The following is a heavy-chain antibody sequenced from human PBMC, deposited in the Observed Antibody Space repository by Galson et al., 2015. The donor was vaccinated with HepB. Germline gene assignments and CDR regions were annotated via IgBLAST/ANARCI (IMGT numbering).Heavy chain of an antibody. CDR3: AWATDYYGSGTYGIGY. Sequence: SLRLSCAASGFTVSSNYMSWVRQAPGKGLEWVAVIYSGGSTYYADSVKGRFTISRDSSMNMLYLQMNSLRAEDTAVYYCAWATDYYGSGTYGIGYWGQGTLVTVSS. CDR1: GFTVSSNY. CDR2: IYSGGST. J-gene: IGHJ4*02. D-gene: IGHD3-10*01. V-gene: IGHV3-66*01.